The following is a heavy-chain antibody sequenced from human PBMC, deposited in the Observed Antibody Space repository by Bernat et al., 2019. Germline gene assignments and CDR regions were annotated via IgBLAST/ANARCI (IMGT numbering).Heavy chain of an antibody. Sequence: QVQLQESGPGLVKPSETLSLTCTVSGGSISSYYWSWIRQPPGKGLEWIGYIYYSGSTNYNPSLKSRVTISVDTSKNQFSLKLSSVTAADTAVYYCARRGSSGWFGDAFDIWGQGTMVTVSS. CDR3: ARRGSSGWFGDAFDI. V-gene: IGHV4-59*08. CDR2: IYYSGST. CDR1: GGSISSYY. J-gene: IGHJ3*02. D-gene: IGHD6-19*01.